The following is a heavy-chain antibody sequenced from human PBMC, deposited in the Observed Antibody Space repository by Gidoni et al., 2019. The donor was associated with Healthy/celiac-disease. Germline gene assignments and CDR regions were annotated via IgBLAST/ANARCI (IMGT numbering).Heavy chain of an antibody. Sequence: QVQLVESGGGVVQPGRSLRLSCAASGFTFSSYGMHWVRQAPGKGLEWVAVISYDGSNKYYADSVKGRFTISRDNSKNTLYLQMNSLRAEDTAVYYCAKDLRGYSYGCDYWGQGTLVTVSS. CDR1: GFTFSSYG. CDR2: ISYDGSNK. CDR3: AKDLRGYSYGCDY. J-gene: IGHJ4*02. D-gene: IGHD5-18*01. V-gene: IGHV3-30*18.